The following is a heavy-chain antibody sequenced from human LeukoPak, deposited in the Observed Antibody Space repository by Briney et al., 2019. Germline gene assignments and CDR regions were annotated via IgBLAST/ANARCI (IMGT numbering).Heavy chain of an antibody. J-gene: IGHJ4*02. CDR3: AREDPRYCSGGSRYETFDY. D-gene: IGHD2-15*01. CDR1: GDSVSSNSAA. Sequence: SQTLSLTCAISGDSVSSNSAAWNWIRQSLSRGLEWLGRTYYRSKWYNDYAVSVKSRITINPDTSKNQFSLQLNSVTPEDTAVYYCAREDPRYCSGGSRYETFDYWGQGTLVTVSS. CDR2: TYYRSKWYN. V-gene: IGHV6-1*01.